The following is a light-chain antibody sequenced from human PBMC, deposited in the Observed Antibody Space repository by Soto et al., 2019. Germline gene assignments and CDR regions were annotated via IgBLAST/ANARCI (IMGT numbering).Light chain of an antibody. CDR3: PHRPIWPPAIP. V-gene: IGKV3-11*01. J-gene: IGKJ5*01. CDR2: DAS. CDR1: QSIASH. Sequence: SQSIASHLAWYQQKPGQPHRLLIHDASSRATGSPARFSGSGSGTDFTLTISSLEPEQSAVYCCPHRPIWPPAIPFGPGTRLEIK.